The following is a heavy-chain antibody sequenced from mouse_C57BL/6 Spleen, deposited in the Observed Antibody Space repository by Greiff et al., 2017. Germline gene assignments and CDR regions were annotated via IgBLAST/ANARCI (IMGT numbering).Heavy chain of an antibody. D-gene: IGHD3-3*01. J-gene: IGHJ2*01. CDR3: ARGGWAGDFDY. CDR2: IYPGDGDT. CDR1: GYAFSSSW. Sequence: QVQLKESGPELVKPGASVKISCKASGYAFSSSWMNWVKQRPGKGLEWIGRIYPGDGDTNYNGKFKGKATLTADKSSSTAYMQLSSLTSEDSAVYFCARGGWAGDFDYWGQGTTLTVSS. V-gene: IGHV1-82*01.